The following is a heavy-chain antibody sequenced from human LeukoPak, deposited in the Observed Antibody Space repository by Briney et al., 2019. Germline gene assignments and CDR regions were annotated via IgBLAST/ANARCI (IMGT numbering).Heavy chain of an antibody. CDR1: GGSISIASYY. CDR2: IYYTGTP. D-gene: IGHD2-2*01. J-gene: IGHJ4*01. CDR3: ARHDCTGSSCYSDY. Sequence: SETLSLTCTVSGGSISIASYYWGWIRPPPGKGLVWLGNIYYTGTPHYNPSLKSRVTISVDTSKGQFSLKVTSVTAADTAVYFCARHDCTGSSCYSDYWGHGALVIVSS. V-gene: IGHV4-39*01.